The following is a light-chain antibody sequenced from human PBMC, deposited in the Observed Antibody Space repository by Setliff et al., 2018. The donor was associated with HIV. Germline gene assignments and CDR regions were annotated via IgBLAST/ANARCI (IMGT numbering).Light chain of an antibody. CDR3: SSYTSSNTFDV. V-gene: IGLV2-14*01. CDR1: SSDVGGYNY. CDR2: DVS. J-gene: IGLJ1*01. Sequence: QSVLTQPASVSGSPGQSITISCTGTSSDVGGYNYVSWYQHHPGKAPKLMIYDVSNRPSGVSNRFSDSKSGNTASLTISGLQAEDEADYYCSSYTSSNTFDVFGTGTKVTVL.